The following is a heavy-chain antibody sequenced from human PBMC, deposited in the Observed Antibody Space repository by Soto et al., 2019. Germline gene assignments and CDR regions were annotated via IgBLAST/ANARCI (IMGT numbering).Heavy chain of an antibody. CDR2: IYHSGST. V-gene: IGHV4-30-2*01. CDR1: GGSISSGGYS. J-gene: IGHJ4*02. D-gene: IGHD3-10*01. Sequence: SETLSLTCAVSGGSISSGGYSWSLIQQPPGKGQEWIGYIYHSGSTYYNPSLKSRVTISVDTSKTQFSLKLISMTAADTAVYYCARHNYGSGSTYFDYWGQGTLVTVSS. CDR3: ARHNYGSGSTYFDY.